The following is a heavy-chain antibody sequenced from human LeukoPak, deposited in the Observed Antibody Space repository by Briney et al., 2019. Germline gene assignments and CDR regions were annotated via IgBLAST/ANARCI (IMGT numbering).Heavy chain of an antibody. D-gene: IGHD6-19*01. Sequence: SVKVSCKASGYTFTSYGISWVRQAPGQGLEWMGLISAYNGNTNYAQTLQGRVTMTTDTSTSTAYMELRSLRSDDTAVYYCARDGIAVAGTYYYGMDVWGQGTTVTVSS. CDR3: ARDGIAVAGTYYYGMDV. V-gene: IGHV1-18*01. CDR2: ISAYNGNT. J-gene: IGHJ6*02. CDR1: GYTFTSYG.